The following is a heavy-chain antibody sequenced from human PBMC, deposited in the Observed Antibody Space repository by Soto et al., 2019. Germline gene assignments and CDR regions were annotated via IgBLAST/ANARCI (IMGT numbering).Heavy chain of an antibody. D-gene: IGHD1-26*01. J-gene: IGHJ6*02. CDR3: ARLRSRGSYLSYYYGMDV. CDR1: GYTFTSYG. Sequence: QVQLVQSGAEVKKPGASVKVSCKASGYTFTSYGISWVRQAPGQGLEWMGWISAYNGNTNYAQKLQGRVTMTTDTSTSTAYMELRILRSDDTAVYYCARLRSRGSYLSYYYGMDVWGQGTTVTVSS. CDR2: ISAYNGNT. V-gene: IGHV1-18*04.